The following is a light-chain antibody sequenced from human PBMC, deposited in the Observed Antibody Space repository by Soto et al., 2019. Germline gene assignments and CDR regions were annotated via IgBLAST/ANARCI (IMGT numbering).Light chain of an antibody. V-gene: IGKV1-5*01. J-gene: IGKJ1*01. CDR3: QQYNTHRT. CDR2: GAS. CDR1: QSIGNW. Sequence: DIQMTQSPSTLSASVGDTVTITCRASQSIGNWLAWYQLKPGKAPKLLIYGASSLQSGVPSRFSGSGSGTEFALTISSLQAEDFATYYCQQYNTHRTFGQGTKVEIK.